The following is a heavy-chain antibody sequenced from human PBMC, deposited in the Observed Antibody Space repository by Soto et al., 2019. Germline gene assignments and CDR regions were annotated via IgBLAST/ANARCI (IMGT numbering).Heavy chain of an antibody. D-gene: IGHD3-10*01. J-gene: IGHJ5*02. Sequence: GGSLRLSCAASGFDVSSNYMTWVRQAPGKGLEWVSASYSGGNTYYADSVKGRFTSSRDNFQNTLYLQMNSLTAEDTAVYYCTRGYGAGSYFSDHWGQGTLVTVSS. CDR2: SYSGGNT. V-gene: IGHV3-53*01. CDR3: TRGYGAGSYFSDH. CDR1: GFDVSSNY.